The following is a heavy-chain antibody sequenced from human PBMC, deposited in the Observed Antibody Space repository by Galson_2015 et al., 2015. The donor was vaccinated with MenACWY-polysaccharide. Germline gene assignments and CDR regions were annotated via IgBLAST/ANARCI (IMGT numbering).Heavy chain of an antibody. CDR2: MTGSGAAI. J-gene: IGHJ6*02. V-gene: IGHV3-23*01. D-gene: IGHD2-8*02. CDR3: AKRARVVDAVWYGMDV. Sequence: SLRLSCAVSGFTFKNYWMSWVRQAPGKGLGWVSAMTGSGAAIYYADSVKGRFTISRDNSKNTLYLQMNSLRAEDTAVYYCAKRARVVDAVWYGMDVWGQGTTVTVSS. CDR1: GFTFKNYW.